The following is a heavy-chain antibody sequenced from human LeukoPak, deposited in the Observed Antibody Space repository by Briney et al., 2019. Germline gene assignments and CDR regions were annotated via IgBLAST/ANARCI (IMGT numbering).Heavy chain of an antibody. CDR2: VYHSGST. D-gene: IGHD5-18*01. CDR3: ARVPRKYSYGSPTDY. J-gene: IGHJ4*02. CDR1: GYFISSGYY. V-gene: IGHV4-38-2*02. Sequence: SETLSLTCTVSGYFISSGYYWGWIRQPPGKGLEWIAYVYHSGSTSYNPSLKSRVTLSVDTSKNQFSLKLSSVTPADTAAYYCARVPRKYSYGSPTDYWGQGTLVTVSS.